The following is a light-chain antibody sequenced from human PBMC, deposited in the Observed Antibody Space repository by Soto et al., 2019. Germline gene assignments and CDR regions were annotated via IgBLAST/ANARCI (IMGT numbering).Light chain of an antibody. V-gene: IGLV1-40*01. CDR2: GNS. J-gene: IGLJ1*01. CDR3: QSYDSSLSGYV. CDR1: SSNIGAGYD. Sequence: QSVLTQPPSVSGAPGQTVTISRTGSSSNIGAGYDVHWYQQLPGTAPKLLIYGNSNRPSGVPDRFSGSKSGTSASLAITGLQAEDEADYYCQSYDSSLSGYVFGTGTKVTVL.